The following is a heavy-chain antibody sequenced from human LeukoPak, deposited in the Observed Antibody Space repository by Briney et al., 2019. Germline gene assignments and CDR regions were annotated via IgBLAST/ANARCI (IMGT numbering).Heavy chain of an antibody. CDR2: IYYTGST. J-gene: IGHJ4*02. D-gene: IGHD3-10*01. Sequence: SETLSLTCNVSGDSVNSGIYYWSWIRPPPGQGLEWIGYIYYTGSTTYNPSLKSRVTISVDTSKNQFSLKLSSVTAADTAVYYCARARGTAYFGSGTYHLDYWGQGALVTVSS. CDR1: GDSVNSGIYY. V-gene: IGHV4-61*01. CDR3: ARARGTAYFGSGTYHLDY.